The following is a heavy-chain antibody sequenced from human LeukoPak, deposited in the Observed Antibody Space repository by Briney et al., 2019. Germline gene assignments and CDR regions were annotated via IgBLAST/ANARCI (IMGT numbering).Heavy chain of an antibody. CDR1: GGSFSGYY. J-gene: IGHJ6*03. CDR2: INHSGST. V-gene: IGHV4-34*01. Sequence: ASETLSLTCAVYGGSFSGYYWSRIHQPPGKGLEWIGEINHSGSTNYNPSLKSRVTISVDTSKNQFSLKLSSVTAADTAVYYCARRGKLRYYMDVWGKGTTVTISS. CDR3: ARRGKLRYYMDV.